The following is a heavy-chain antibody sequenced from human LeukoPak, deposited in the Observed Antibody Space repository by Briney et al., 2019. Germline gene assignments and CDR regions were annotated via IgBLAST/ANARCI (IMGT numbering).Heavy chain of an antibody. J-gene: IGHJ4*02. CDR1: GGSISSGDYY. CDR2: IYYSGST. V-gene: IGHV4-30-4*01. CDR3: ARVTQELTLDY. D-gene: IGHD1-1*01. Sequence: PSQTLSLTCTVSGGSISSGDYYWSWLRQPPGTGLEWIGYIYYSGSTYYNPSLKSRVTISVDTSKNQFSLKLSSVTAADTAVYYCARVTQELTLDYWGQETLVTVSS.